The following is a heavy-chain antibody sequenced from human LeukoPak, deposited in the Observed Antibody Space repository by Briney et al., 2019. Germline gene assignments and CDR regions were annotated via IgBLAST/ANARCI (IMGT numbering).Heavy chain of an antibody. CDR3: AKDMSFDGDYGMDV. V-gene: IGHV3-9*01. D-gene: IGHD3/OR15-3a*01. CDR2: ISWNGGSI. Sequence: PGGSLRLSCSASGFTFYDYAMHWVRQGPGKGLEWVSGISWNGGSIGYVDSVKGRFTISRDNAKNSLYLQMNSLRAEDTAVYYCAKDMSFDGDYGMDVWGQGTTVTVSS. J-gene: IGHJ6*02. CDR1: GFTFYDYA.